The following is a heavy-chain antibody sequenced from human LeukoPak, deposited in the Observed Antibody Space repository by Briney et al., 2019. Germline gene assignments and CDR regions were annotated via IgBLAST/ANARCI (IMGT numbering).Heavy chain of an antibody. CDR2: IYTTGTT. CDR3: GRQGYTASYYFVDY. V-gene: IGHV4-4*07. D-gene: IGHD3-10*01. J-gene: IGHJ4*02. Sequence: PSETLTLTCTASGFSINSYYRSWVRQPAGKGLEWIGRIYTTGTTNYRPSLKSRLTMSIDTSKNQFNLKLRSVTAADTAVYYCGRQGYTASYYFVDYWSQGTLVTVSS. CDR1: GFSINSYY.